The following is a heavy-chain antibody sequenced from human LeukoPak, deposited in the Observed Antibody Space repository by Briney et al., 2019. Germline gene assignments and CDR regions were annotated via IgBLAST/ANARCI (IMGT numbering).Heavy chain of an antibody. CDR2: IYSGGST. CDR3: ATLGYCSGGSCYSVGYFDY. J-gene: IGHJ4*02. V-gene: IGHV3-66*01. D-gene: IGHD2-15*01. CDR1: GFTVSSNY. Sequence: GGSLRLSCAASGFTVSSNYMSWVRQAPGKGLEWVSVIYSGGSTYYADSVKGRFTISIDNSKNTLYLQMNSLRAEDTAVYYCATLGYCSGGSCYSVGYFDYWGQGTLVTVSS.